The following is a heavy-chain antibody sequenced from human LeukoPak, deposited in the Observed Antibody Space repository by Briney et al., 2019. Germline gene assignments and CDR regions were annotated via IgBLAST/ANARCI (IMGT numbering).Heavy chain of an antibody. D-gene: IGHD3-22*01. V-gene: IGHV3-23*01. CDR3: AKSITMIVVVFDY. J-gene: IGHJ4*02. Sequence: GGSLRLSCAASGFTFSSYAMSWVRQAPGKGLGWVSAISGSGGSTYYADSVKGRFTISRDNSKNTLYLQMNSLRAEDTAVYYCAKSITMIVVVFDYWGQGTLVTVSS. CDR1: GFTFSSYA. CDR2: ISGSGGST.